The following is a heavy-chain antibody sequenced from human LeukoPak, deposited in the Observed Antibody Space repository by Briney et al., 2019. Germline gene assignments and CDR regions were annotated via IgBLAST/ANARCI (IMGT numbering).Heavy chain of an antibody. D-gene: IGHD3-16*02. Sequence: ASVKVSCKASGYTFTSYGISWVRQAPGQGLEWMGWISAYNGNTNYAQKLQGRVTMTTDTSTSTAYMELRSLRSDDTAVYYCARDPTPGYDYVWWSYPADYWGQGTLVTVSS. CDR3: ARDPTPGYDYVWWSYPADY. CDR1: GYTFTSYG. CDR2: ISAYNGNT. J-gene: IGHJ4*02. V-gene: IGHV1-18*01.